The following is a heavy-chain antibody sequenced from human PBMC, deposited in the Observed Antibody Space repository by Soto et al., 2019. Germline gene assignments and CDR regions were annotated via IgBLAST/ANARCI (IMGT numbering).Heavy chain of an antibody. J-gene: IGHJ6*02. CDR1: GFSLNNARLG. Sequence: SGPTLVNPTETLTLTCTVSGFSLNNARLGVSWIRRPPGKALEWLAHISSNDEESYSTSLKSRLSISKDTSKSQVVLIMTNMDPVDTATYYCARNRIAVAEWYYGMDVWGQGTTVTVSS. CDR3: ARNRIAVAEWYYGMDV. CDR2: ISSNDEE. V-gene: IGHV2-26*01. D-gene: IGHD6-19*01.